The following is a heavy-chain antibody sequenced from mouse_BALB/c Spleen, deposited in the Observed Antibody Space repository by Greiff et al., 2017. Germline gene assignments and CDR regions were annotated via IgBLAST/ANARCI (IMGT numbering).Heavy chain of an antibody. D-gene: IGHD1-1*01. CDR1: GFTFTDYY. V-gene: IGHV7-3*02. CDR3: ARDVTTVGPFAY. CDR2: IRNKANGYTT. Sequence: EVKLVESGGGLVQPGGSLRLSCATSGFTFTDYYMSWVRQPPGKALEWLGFIRNKANGYTTEYSASVKGRFTISRDNSQSILYLQMNTLRAEDSATYYCARDVTTVGPFAYWGQGTLVTVAA. J-gene: IGHJ3*01.